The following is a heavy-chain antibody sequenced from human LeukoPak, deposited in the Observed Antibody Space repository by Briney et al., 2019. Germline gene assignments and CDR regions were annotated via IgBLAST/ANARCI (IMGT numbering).Heavy chain of an antibody. V-gene: IGHV1-18*01. CDR3: ARDYGDYLDY. D-gene: IGHD4-17*01. Sequence: ASVKVSCKASGYTFTSYGISWMRQAPGQGLEWMGWISAYNGNTNYAQKFQGRVTMTRDTSISTAYMELSRLRSDDTAVYYCARDYGDYLDYWGQGTLVTVSS. CDR1: GYTFTSYG. J-gene: IGHJ4*02. CDR2: ISAYNGNT.